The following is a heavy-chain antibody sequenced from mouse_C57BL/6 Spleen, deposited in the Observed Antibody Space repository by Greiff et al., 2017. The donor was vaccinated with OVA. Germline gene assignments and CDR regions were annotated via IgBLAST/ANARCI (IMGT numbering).Heavy chain of an antibody. CDR2: IDPSDSYT. Sequence: QVQLQQPGAELVMPGASVKLSCKASGYTFTSYWMHWVKQRPGQGLEWIGEIDPSDSYTNYNQKFKGKSTLTVDKSSSTAYMQLSSLTSEDSAVYYCARIYYYGSRNPRFDYWGQGTTLTVSS. V-gene: IGHV1-69*01. J-gene: IGHJ2*01. D-gene: IGHD1-1*01. CDR1: GYTFTSYW. CDR3: ARIYYYGSRNPRFDY.